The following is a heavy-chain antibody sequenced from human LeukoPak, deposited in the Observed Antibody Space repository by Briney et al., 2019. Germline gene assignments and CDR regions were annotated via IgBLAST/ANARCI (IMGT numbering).Heavy chain of an antibody. D-gene: IGHD1-26*01. J-gene: IGHJ4*02. CDR3: ARDRRPNSGSFSGSFDY. V-gene: IGHV4-59*01. CDR1: GGSISSYY. CDR2: IYYSGST. Sequence: PSETLSLTCTVSGGSISSYYWRWIRQPPGKGLEWIGYIYYSGSTNYNPSLKSRVTISVDTSKNQFSLKLSSVTAADTAVYYCARDRRPNSGSFSGSFDYWGQGTLVTVSS.